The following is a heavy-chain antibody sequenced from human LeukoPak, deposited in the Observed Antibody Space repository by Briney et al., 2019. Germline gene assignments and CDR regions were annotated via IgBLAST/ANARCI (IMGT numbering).Heavy chain of an antibody. D-gene: IGHD3-22*01. V-gene: IGHV1-18*01. CDR1: GYTFTSYG. CDR2: ISGYNGNT. J-gene: IGHJ4*02. Sequence: ASVKVSCKASGYTFTSYGISWVRQAPGQALEWMGWISGYNGNTNYAQKLQGRVTMTTDTSTSTAYMELRSLRSDDKAVYYCARDFHSSGYYHYFHYWGQGTLVTVSS. CDR3: ARDFHSSGYYHYFHY.